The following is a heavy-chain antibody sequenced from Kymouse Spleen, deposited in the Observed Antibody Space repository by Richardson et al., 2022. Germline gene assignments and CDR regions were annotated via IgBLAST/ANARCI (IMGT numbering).Heavy chain of an antibody. V-gene: IGHV3-33*01. CDR1: GFTFSSYG. Sequence: QVQLVESGGGVVQPGRSLRLSCAASGFTFSSYGMHWVRQAPGKGLEWVAVIWYDGSNKYYADSVKGRFTISRDNSKNTLYLQMNSLRAEDTAVYYCARGITGTKDYYYYGMDVWGQGTTVTVSS. J-gene: IGHJ6*02. D-gene: IGHD1-7*01. CDR3: ARGITGTKDYYYYGMDV. CDR2: IWYDGSNK.